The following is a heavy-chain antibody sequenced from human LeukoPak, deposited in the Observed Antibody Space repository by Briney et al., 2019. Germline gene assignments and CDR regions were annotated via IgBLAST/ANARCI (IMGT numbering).Heavy chain of an antibody. CDR2: IYYSGST. Sequence: PSETLSLTCTVSGGSISSYYWSWIRQPPGKGLEWIGYIYYSGSTNYNPSLKSRVTISVDTSKNQFSPKLSSVTAADTAVYYCARVGSSTNGEIDYWGQGTLVTVSS. V-gene: IGHV4-59*01. D-gene: IGHD2-2*01. J-gene: IGHJ4*02. CDR1: GGSISSYY. CDR3: ARVGSSTNGEIDY.